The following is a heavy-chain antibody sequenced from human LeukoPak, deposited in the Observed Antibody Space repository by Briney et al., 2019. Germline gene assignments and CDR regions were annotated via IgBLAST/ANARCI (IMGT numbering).Heavy chain of an antibody. CDR3: ARGGIKLYVRGVGYCSGGSCYSHAFDI. D-gene: IGHD2-15*01. Sequence: SETLSLTCAVYGGSFSGYYWSWIRQPPGKGLEWIGEINHSGSTNYNPSLKSRVTISVDTSKNQFSLKLSSVTAADTAVYYCARGGIKLYVRGVGYCSGGSCYSHAFDIWGQGTMVTVSS. J-gene: IGHJ3*02. CDR1: GGSFSGYY. CDR2: INHSGST. V-gene: IGHV4-34*01.